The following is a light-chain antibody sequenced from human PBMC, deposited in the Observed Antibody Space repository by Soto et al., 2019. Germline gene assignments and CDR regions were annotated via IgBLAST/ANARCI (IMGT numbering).Light chain of an antibody. CDR2: GAS. CDR3: QQCDDSPPAFT. CDR1: QTVSSRY. J-gene: IGKJ2*01. Sequence: ESVLTQSPGTLSLSPGERATLSCRASQTVSSRYLTWYQQKPGQAPRLLIYGASIRATGIPDRFSGSRSGADFTLPISRLEPEDFAVYYCQQCDDSPPAFTFGQGTKLEI. V-gene: IGKV3-20*01.